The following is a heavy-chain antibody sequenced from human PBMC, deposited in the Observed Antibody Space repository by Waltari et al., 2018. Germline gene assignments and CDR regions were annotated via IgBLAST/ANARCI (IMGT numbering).Heavy chain of an antibody. CDR3: ARDVLAALDFDY. D-gene: IGHD6-25*01. CDR2: IWYDGSNK. Sequence: QVQLVESGGGVVQPGRSLRLSCAASGFTFSSYGMHWVRQAPGKGLEWVAVIWYDGSNKYYADSVKGRFTISRDNSKNTLYLQMNSLRAEYTAVYYCARDVLAALDFDYWGQGTLVTVSS. J-gene: IGHJ4*02. CDR1: GFTFSSYG. V-gene: IGHV3-33*01.